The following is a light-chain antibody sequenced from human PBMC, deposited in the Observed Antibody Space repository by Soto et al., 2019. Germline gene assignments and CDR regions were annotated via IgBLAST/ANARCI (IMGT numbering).Light chain of an antibody. V-gene: IGKV1-39*01. CDR2: TSS. CDR3: QQSYSSLVT. CDR1: QTIATY. J-gene: IGKJ4*01. Sequence: IEMTQSPASLSASVGDRVTITCRASQTIATYLNWFQHKSGRAPKLLIYTSSSVNSGVSSRFRGSGSGTDFTLTIHDVQPEDSATYYFQQSYSSLVTFGAGTKVEIK.